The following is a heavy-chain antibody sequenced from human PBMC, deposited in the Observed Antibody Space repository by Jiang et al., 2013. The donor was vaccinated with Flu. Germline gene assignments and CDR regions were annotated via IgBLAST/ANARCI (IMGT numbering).Heavy chain of an antibody. D-gene: IGHD6-19*01. V-gene: IGHV4-59*08. CDR2: IYYSGST. CDR1: GGSISSYY. J-gene: IGHJ6*01. Sequence: LLKPSETLSLTCTVSGGSISSYYWSWIRQPPGKGLEWIGYIYYSGSTNYNPSLKSRVTISVDTSKNQFSLKLSSVTAADTAVYYCARHLGAVAIPYYYYGMDVWGPRDHGHRLL. CDR3: ARHLGAVAIPYYYYGMDV.